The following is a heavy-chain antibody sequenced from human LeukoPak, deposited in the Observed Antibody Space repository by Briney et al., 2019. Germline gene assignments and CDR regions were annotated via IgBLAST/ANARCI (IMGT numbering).Heavy chain of an antibody. CDR2: IKQDGSEK. CDR1: GFTFSSYW. D-gene: IGHD2-8*01. V-gene: IGHV3-7*01. Sequence: GGSLRLSCAASGFTFSSYWMSWVRQAPGKGLEWVANIKQDGSEKYYVDSVKGRFTISRDNAKNSLYLQMNSLRAEDTAVYYCARDHRRYCTNGVCYRSYYFDYWGQGTLVTVSS. CDR3: ARDHRRYCTNGVCYRSYYFDY. J-gene: IGHJ4*02.